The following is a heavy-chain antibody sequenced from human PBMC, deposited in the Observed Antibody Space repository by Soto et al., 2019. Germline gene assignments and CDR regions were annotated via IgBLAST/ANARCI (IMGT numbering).Heavy chain of an antibody. J-gene: IGHJ4*02. CDR1: GGTFSSYA. D-gene: IGHD4-17*01. CDR3: ARPRVADYGGNSGMRGADSYFDY. V-gene: IGHV1-69*13. Sequence: GASVKVSCKASGGTFSSYAISWVRQAPGQGLEWMGGIIPIFGTANYAQKFQGRVTITADESTSTAYMELSSLRSEDTAVYYCARPRVADYGGNSGMRGADSYFDYWGRGTLVTVSS. CDR2: IIPIFGTA.